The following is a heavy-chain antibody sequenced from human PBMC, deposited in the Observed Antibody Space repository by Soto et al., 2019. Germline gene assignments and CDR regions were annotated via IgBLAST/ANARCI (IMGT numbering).Heavy chain of an antibody. J-gene: IGHJ4*02. CDR1: GFNFGFFG. CDR2: ISGDGINT. Sequence: QIHLVESGGDVVQPGRSLRLSCAASGFNFGFFGMHWVRQAPGKGLEWVAFISGDGINTHYADSVRGRFTLSRDYSKKTMYLQMNTLREDDTALFYCARGNLSFDFDSWGQGTPVTVSS. CDR3: ARGNLSFDFDS. D-gene: IGHD3-10*01. V-gene: IGHV3-30*03.